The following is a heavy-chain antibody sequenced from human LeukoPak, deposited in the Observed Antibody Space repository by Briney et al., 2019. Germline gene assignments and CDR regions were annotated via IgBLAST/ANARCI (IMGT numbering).Heavy chain of an antibody. J-gene: IGHJ4*02. CDR2: ISSSDSTI. CDR3: ARDRGAYNGYGQGFDD. CDR1: GFTFSSYE. V-gene: IGHV3-48*03. D-gene: IGHD5-12*01. Sequence: GGSLRLSCAASGFTFSSYEMNWVRQAPGKGLEWVSYISSSDSTIFYADSVKGRFTISRDNAKNSLYLQMNSLRAEDTAVYYCARDRGAYNGYGQGFDDWGQGTLVTVSS.